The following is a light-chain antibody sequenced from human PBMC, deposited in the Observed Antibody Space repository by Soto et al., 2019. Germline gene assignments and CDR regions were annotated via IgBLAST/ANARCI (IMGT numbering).Light chain of an antibody. CDR1: QSLLHTSAYHY. CDR3: MQPLDLPVT. CDR2: LAS. Sequence: ETLLTQLPLSLSVTPGEPASISCRSSQSLLHTSAYHYLDWYLQKPGQSPQLLIYLASYRASGVPDRFSGSGSGTEFTLRISRVGAEDVGVYYCMQPLDLPVTFGQGTRLEIK. V-gene: IGKV2-28*01. J-gene: IGKJ5*01.